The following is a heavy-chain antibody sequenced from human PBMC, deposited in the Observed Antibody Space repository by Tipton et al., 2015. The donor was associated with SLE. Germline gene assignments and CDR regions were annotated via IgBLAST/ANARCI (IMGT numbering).Heavy chain of an antibody. J-gene: IGHJ4*02. CDR1: GYSISSGYY. Sequence: TLSLTCTVSGYSISSGYYWGWIRQPPGKGLEWIGEIIHSGSTNYNPSLESRVTISPDTSKNQFSLKLSSVTAADTAVYYCARLAFWSGYGYYFDYWGQGTLVTVSS. D-gene: IGHD3-3*01. CDR3: ARLAFWSGYGYYFDY. CDR2: IIHSGST. V-gene: IGHV4-38-2*02.